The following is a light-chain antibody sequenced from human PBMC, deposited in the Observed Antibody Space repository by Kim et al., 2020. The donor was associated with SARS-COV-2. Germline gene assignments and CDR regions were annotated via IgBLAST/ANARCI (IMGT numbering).Light chain of an antibody. Sequence: SYELTQPPSVSVAPGKTARITCGGNNIGSKSVHWYQQKPGQAPVLVIYYDSDRPSGIPERFSGSNSGNRATLTISRVEAGDEADYYCQVWDSSSDLGVFGGGTQL. J-gene: IGLJ3*02. CDR2: YDS. V-gene: IGLV3-21*04. CDR3: QVWDSSSDLGV. CDR1: NIGSKS.